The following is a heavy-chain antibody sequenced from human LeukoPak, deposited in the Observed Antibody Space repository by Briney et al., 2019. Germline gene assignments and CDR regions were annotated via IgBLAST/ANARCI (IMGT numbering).Heavy chain of an antibody. D-gene: IGHD2-2*03. Sequence: SETLSLTCVVSGGSISSTSYYWGWIRQPPGKGLEWIGSIYYSGSTYYSPSLKSRVTISVDTSKNPFSLKLSSVTAADTAVYYCARLLRVGYCSTTTCNWFDPWGQGTLVTVSS. CDR1: GGSISSTSYY. J-gene: IGHJ5*02. CDR3: ARLLRVGYCSTTTCNWFDP. V-gene: IGHV4-39*07. CDR2: IYYSGST.